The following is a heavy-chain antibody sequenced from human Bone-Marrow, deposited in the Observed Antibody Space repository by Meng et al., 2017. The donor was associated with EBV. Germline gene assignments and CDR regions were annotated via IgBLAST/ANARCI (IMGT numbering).Heavy chain of an antibody. V-gene: IGHV3-21*01. D-gene: IGHD5-18*01. J-gene: IGHJ4*02. Sequence: GQWVEYWRCLGKPGRSLSLSCADSGFTFSSYSMNWVRQARGKWMEWVSSISSSSSYIHYTESLNGRSTISRDNAKNSLYLQMNSLRAEDTAVYYCARENTAVDYWCQGTLVTVSS. CDR2: ISSSSSYI. CDR3: ARENTAVDY. CDR1: GFTFSSYS.